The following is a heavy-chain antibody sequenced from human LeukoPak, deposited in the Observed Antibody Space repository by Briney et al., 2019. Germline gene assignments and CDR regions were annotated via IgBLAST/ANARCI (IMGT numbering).Heavy chain of an antibody. J-gene: IGHJ4*02. D-gene: IGHD3-22*01. V-gene: IGHV3-23*01. CDR1: GFTFSSYA. CDR2: ISGSGGST. Sequence: GGSLRLSCAASGFTFSSYAMSWVRQAPGKGLEWVSAISGSGGSTYYADSVKGRFTISRDNSKNTLYLQMNSLRAEDTAVYYCAKYYDSSGYYPGVFDYWGQGTLVTVSS. CDR3: AKYYDSSGYYPGVFDY.